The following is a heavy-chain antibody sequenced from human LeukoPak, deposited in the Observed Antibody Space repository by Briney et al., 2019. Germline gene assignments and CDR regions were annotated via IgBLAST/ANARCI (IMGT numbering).Heavy chain of an antibody. CDR2: INHSGST. CDR3: ARGIYSSSWGFDP. V-gene: IGHV4-34*01. Sequence: SETLSLTCAVYGGSFSGYYWSWIRQPPGKGLEWIGEINHSGSTNYNPSLKSRVTISVDTSKNQFSLKLSSVTAADTAVNYCARGIYSSSWGFDPWGQGTLVTVSS. CDR1: GGSFSGYY. D-gene: IGHD6-13*01. J-gene: IGHJ5*02.